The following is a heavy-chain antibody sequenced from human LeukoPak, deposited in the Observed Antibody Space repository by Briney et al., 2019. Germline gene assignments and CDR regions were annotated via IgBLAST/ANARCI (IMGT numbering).Heavy chain of an antibody. J-gene: IGHJ4*02. V-gene: IGHV3-21*01. CDR1: GFTFSGYS. D-gene: IGHD3-22*01. CDR3: ARDRGLYDSSGYYYLDY. CDR2: ISSSSSYI. Sequence: GGSLRLSCAASGFTFSGYSMNWVRQAPGKGLEWVSSISSSSSYIYYADSVKGRFTISRDNAKNSLYLQMNSLRAEDTAVYYCARDRGLYDSSGYYYLDYWGQGTLVTVSS.